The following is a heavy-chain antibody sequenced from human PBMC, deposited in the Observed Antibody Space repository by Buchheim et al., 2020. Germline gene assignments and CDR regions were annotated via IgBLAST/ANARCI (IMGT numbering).Heavy chain of an antibody. CDR1: GFTFSSYS. CDR3: AREGEEGFCTNGVCYFDY. CDR2: ISSSSSYI. V-gene: IGHV3-21*01. D-gene: IGHD2-8*01. J-gene: IGHJ4*02. Sequence: EVQLVESGGGLVKPGGSLRLSCAASGFTFSSYSMNWVRQAPGKGLEWVSSISSSSSYIYYADSVKGRFTISRDNAKNSLYLQMNSLRAEDTAVYYCAREGEEGFCTNGVCYFDYWGQGTL.